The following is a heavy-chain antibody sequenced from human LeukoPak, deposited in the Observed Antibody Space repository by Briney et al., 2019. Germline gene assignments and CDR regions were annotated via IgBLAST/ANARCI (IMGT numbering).Heavy chain of an antibody. CDR3: ARTYSYGTYYFDY. D-gene: IGHD5-18*01. V-gene: IGHV3-23*01. CDR2: ISGSGGST. CDR1: GFTFSIYA. Sequence: GGSLRLSCAASGFTFSIYAMSWVRQAPGKGLEWVSAISGSGGSTYYADSVKGRFTISRDNSKNTLYLQMNSLRAEDTAVYYCARTYSYGTYYFDYWGQGTLVTVSS. J-gene: IGHJ4*02.